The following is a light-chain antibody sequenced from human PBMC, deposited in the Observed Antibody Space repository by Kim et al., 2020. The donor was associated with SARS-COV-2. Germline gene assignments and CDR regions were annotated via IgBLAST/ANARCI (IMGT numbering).Light chain of an antibody. CDR2: QDT. CDR1: KVGDKC. J-gene: IGLJ2*01. CDR3: QAWDSSSGV. V-gene: IGLV3-1*01. Sequence: ETNGKPASITSSGEKVGDKCASGYQQKPGQSPVLVIFQDTKRPSGIPERFSGSNSGNTATLTISGTQAMDEADYYCQAWDSSSGVFGGGTQLTVL.